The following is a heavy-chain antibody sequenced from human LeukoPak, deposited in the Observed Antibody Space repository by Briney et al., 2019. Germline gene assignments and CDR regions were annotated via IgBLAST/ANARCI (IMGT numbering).Heavy chain of an antibody. Sequence: SETLSLTCTVSGGSISSYYWSWIRQPPGKGLEWIGYIYYSGSTNYNPSLKSRVTISVDTSKNQFSLKLSSVTAADTAVYYCARHSIRAAARLWGQGTLVTVSS. D-gene: IGHD6-13*01. J-gene: IGHJ4*02. CDR2: IYYSGST. V-gene: IGHV4-59*01. CDR1: GGSISSYY. CDR3: ARHSIRAAARL.